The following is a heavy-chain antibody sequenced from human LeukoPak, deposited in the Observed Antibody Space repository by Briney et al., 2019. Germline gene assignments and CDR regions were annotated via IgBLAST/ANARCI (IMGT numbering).Heavy chain of an antibody. CDR3: ARHVWGPSPFWWYFDL. CDR2: IYYSGST. V-gene: IGHV4-59*08. Sequence: PGGSLRLSCAASGFTFSSYAMSWIRQPPGKGLEWIGYIYYSGSTNYNPPLKSRVTISVDTSKNQFSLKLSSVTAADTAVYYCARHVWGPSPFWWYFDLWGRGALVTVSS. CDR1: GFTFSSYA. D-gene: IGHD7-27*01. J-gene: IGHJ2*01.